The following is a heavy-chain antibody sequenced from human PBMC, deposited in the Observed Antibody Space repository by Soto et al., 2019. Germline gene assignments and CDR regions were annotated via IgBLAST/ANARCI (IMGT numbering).Heavy chain of an antibody. CDR2: IYYSGST. CDR1: GDSINSGGYY. J-gene: IGHJ2*01. D-gene: IGHD6-19*01. CDR3: ARDGSGFHWYFDL. Sequence: PSETLSLTCTVSGDSINSGGYYWNCIRQHPGKGLEWIGYIYYSGSTYYNPSLKSRVTVSVDTSKNQFSLKLSSVTAADTAVYYCARDGSGFHWYFDLWGRGTLVTVSS. V-gene: IGHV4-31*03.